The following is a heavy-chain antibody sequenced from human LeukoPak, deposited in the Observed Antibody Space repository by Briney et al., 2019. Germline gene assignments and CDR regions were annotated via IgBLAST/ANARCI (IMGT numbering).Heavy chain of an antibody. J-gene: IGHJ2*01. CDR1: GDSVSSSSAT. Sequence: SQTLSLTCAISGDSVSSSSATWNWIRQSSSRGLEWLGRTYYKSKWYNDYAVSVKSRITISPDTSRNQFSLQLNSATPEDTAVYYCARDPSGGFRWYFDLWGRGTLVTVSS. V-gene: IGHV6-1*01. CDR3: ARDPSGGFRWYFDL. CDR2: TYYKSKWYN. D-gene: IGHD2-15*01.